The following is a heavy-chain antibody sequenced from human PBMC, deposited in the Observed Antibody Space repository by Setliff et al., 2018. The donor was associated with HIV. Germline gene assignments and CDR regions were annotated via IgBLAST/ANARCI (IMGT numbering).Heavy chain of an antibody. Sequence: PGESLKISCAASGFTFNNYAMTWVRQAPGKGLEWVSLIDAGGSSTYYADSVKGRFTISRDNSKNTLYLQMNSLRVGDTAIYYCAKGRECSAGSCYLRSYYYYYYMDVWGKGTTVTVSS. CDR2: IDAGGSST. J-gene: IGHJ6*03. V-gene: IGHV3-23*03. D-gene: IGHD2-15*01. CDR1: GFTFNNYA. CDR3: AKGRECSAGSCYLRSYYYYYYMDV.